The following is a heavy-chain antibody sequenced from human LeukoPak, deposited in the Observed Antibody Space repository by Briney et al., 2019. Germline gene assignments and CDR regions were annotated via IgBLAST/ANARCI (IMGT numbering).Heavy chain of an antibody. V-gene: IGHV3-53*01. CDR2: IYSGGST. CDR1: GFTVGSNY. CDR3: ASPPLLSHYYGMDV. Sequence: PGGSLRLSCAASGFTVGSNYMSWVRQAPGKGLEGVSVIYSGGSTYYADSVKRRFTISRDNSKNTLYLQMNSLRAEDTAVYYCASPPLLSHYYGMDVWGQGTTVTVSS. D-gene: IGHD2-15*01. J-gene: IGHJ6*02.